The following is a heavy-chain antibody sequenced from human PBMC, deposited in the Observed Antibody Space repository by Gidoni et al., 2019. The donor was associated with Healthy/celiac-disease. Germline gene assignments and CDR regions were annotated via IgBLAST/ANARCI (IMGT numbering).Heavy chain of an antibody. V-gene: IGHV4-59*01. CDR3: ARDQGDGYNYFDY. CDR2: IYYSGST. Sequence: QVQLQESGPGLVKPSETLSLTCPVSGGSISSYYWSWIRQPPGKGLEWIGYIYYSGSTNYNPSLKSRVTISVDTSKNQFSLKLSSVTAADTAVYYCARDQGDGYNYFDYWGQGTLVTVSS. D-gene: IGHD5-12*01. CDR1: GGSISSYY. J-gene: IGHJ4*02.